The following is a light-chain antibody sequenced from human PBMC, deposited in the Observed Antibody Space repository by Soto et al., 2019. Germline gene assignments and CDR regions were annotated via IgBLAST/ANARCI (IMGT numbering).Light chain of an antibody. V-gene: IGKV1-27*01. CDR1: QGINIY. CDR2: AAS. CDR3: QKYDRAPWT. J-gene: IGKJ1*01. Sequence: DIQMTQSPSSLSASVGDRVTITCRASQGINIYVAWYQQKPGKVPKLLIYAASSLQSGVPSRFSDSGYGTDFSLTISSLQPEDVATYYCQKYDRAPWTFGQGTKVEVK.